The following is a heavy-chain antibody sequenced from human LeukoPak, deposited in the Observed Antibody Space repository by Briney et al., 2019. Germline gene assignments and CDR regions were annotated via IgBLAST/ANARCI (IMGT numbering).Heavy chain of an antibody. D-gene: IGHD2-15*01. Sequence: GGSLRLSCAASGFTYSDYYMSWIRQAPGKGLEWVSYISSSGSTIYYADSVKGRFTISRDNAKNSLYLQMNSLRAEDTAVYYCASPDIRYYYYMDVWGKGTTVTVSS. CDR2: ISSSGSTI. CDR3: ASPDIRYYYYMDV. V-gene: IGHV3-11*04. J-gene: IGHJ6*03. CDR1: GFTYSDYY.